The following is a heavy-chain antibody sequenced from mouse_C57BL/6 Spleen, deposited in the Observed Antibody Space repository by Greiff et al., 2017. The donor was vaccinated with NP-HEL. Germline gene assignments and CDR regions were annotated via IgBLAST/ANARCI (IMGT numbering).Heavy chain of an antibody. J-gene: IGHJ3*01. Sequence: QVQLQQPGAELVMPGASVKLSCKASGYTFTSYWMHWVKQRPGQGLEWIGEIDPSDSYTNYNQKFKGKSTLTVDKSSSTAYMQLISLTSEDSAVYYCARNYVYGPWFAYWGQGTLVTVSA. CDR2: IDPSDSYT. D-gene: IGHD2-2*01. CDR1: GYTFTSYW. V-gene: IGHV1-69*01. CDR3: ARNYVYGPWFAY.